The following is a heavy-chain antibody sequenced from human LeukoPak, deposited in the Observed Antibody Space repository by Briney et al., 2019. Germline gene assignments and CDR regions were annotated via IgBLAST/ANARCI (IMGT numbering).Heavy chain of an antibody. CDR2: ISYDGSNT. CDR1: GFTFGSYA. V-gene: IGHV3-30*04. CDR3: ASSSSWFERFDS. J-gene: IGHJ4*02. D-gene: IGHD6-13*01. Sequence: GGSLRLSCAASGFTFGSYAMHWVRQAPGKGLDWVAVISYDGSNTYYTVSVKGRFTISRDNSKNTLYLQMNSLRADDTAVYYCASSSSWFERFDSWGQGTLVTVSS.